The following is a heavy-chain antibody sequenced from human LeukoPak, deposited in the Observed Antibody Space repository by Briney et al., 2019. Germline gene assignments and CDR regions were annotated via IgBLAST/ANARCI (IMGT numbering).Heavy chain of an antibody. CDR1: GFTFSSYA. Sequence: PGGSLRLSCAASGFTFSSYAMNWVRQAPGKGLEWVSTISGSGGSTYYADSVKGRFTISRDNSKNTLYLQMNSLRAEDTAVYYCAKPYQVGPPNYINYWGQGTLVTVSS. V-gene: IGHV3-23*01. J-gene: IGHJ4*02. CDR3: AKPYQVGPPNYINY. D-gene: IGHD1-26*01. CDR2: ISGSGGST.